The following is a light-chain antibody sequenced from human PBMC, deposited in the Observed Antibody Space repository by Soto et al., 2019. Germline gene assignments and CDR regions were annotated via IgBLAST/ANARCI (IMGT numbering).Light chain of an antibody. CDR2: AAS. J-gene: IGKJ5*01. CDR1: QSISSY. Sequence: DNQMTQSPSSLSASVGDRVTITCRASQSISSYLNWYQQKPGKAPKLLIYAASSLQSGVPSRFSGSGSGTDFTLTISSLQPEDFATYYCQQSYSTRITFGQVTRPANK. V-gene: IGKV1-39*01. CDR3: QQSYSTRIT.